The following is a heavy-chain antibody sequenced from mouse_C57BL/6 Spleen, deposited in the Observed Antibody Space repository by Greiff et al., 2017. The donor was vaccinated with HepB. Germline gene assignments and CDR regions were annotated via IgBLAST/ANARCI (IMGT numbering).Heavy chain of an antibody. D-gene: IGHD1-1*01. CDR3: ARDYGSSPAWFAY. CDR2: LYPGDGDT. Sequence: VQLPASGAELVKPGASVTISCKASGSAFRSYCMTWVTQRPGKGLEWIGQLYPGDGDTTYNGKFKGKATLTADKSSSTAYMQLSSLTSEDSAVYFCARDYGSSPAWFAYWGQGTLVTVSA. CDR1: GSAFRSYC. J-gene: IGHJ3*01. V-gene: IGHV1-80*01.